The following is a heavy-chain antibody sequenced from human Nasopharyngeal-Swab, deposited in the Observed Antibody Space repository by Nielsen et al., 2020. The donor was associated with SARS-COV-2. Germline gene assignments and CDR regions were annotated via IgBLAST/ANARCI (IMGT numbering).Heavy chain of an antibody. CDR1: GFTFSSYE. CDR3: ARDRVVVAATTYYYYGMDV. Sequence: GGSLRLSCAASGFTFSSYEMNWVRQAPGKGLEWVSYISSSGSTIYYADSVKGRFTISRDNAKNSLYLQMNSLRAEDTAVYYCARDRVVVAATTYYYYGMDVWGQGTTVTVSS. CDR2: ISSSGSTI. J-gene: IGHJ6*02. V-gene: IGHV3-48*03. D-gene: IGHD2-15*01.